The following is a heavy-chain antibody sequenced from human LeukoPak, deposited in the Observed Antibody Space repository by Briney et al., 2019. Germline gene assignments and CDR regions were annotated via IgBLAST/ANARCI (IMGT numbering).Heavy chain of an antibody. Sequence: PGGSLILSCAASGFTFSSYVMSWVRQAPGKGLESISGISGSGDGTFYADSVKGRFTISRDKSKNTLYLQVNSLRAEDTAVYYCAKSAADWYLSYFDSWGQGTLVTVSS. CDR3: AKSAADWYLSYFDS. CDR2: ISGSGDGT. V-gene: IGHV3-23*01. CDR1: GFTFSSYV. J-gene: IGHJ4*02. D-gene: IGHD3-9*01.